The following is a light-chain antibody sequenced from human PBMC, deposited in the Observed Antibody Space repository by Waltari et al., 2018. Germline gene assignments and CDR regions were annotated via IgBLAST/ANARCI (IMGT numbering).Light chain of an antibody. CDR2: GVS. CDR3: CSYTTSSTWV. V-gene: IGLV2-14*03. Sequence: QSAPTQPPSVSGSPGQSVTIPCTGTSSYVGPYNYVSWYQPHPGKAPKLMIYGVSNRPSGVSDRFSGSKSGNTASLTISGLQAEDEADYYCCSYTTSSTWVFGGGTRLTVL. J-gene: IGLJ2*01. CDR1: SSYVGPYNY.